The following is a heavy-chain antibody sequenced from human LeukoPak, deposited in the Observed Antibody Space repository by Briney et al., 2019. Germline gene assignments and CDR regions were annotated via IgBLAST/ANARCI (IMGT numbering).Heavy chain of an antibody. D-gene: IGHD6-13*01. J-gene: IGHJ4*02. CDR2: INPNSGGT. CDR3: ARDPGSSWYFDN. V-gene: IGHV1-2*02. Sequence: ASVKVSCKASGYTFTSYGISWVRQAPGQGLEWMGWINPNSGGTNYAPKFQGRVTMTRDTSTSTAYMELSRLRSDDTAVYYCARDPGSSWYFDNWGQGTLVTVSS. CDR1: GYTFTSYG.